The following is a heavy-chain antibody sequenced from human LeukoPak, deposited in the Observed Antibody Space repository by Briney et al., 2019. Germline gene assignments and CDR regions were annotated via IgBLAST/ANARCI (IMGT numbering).Heavy chain of an antibody. Sequence: SETLSLTCTVSGGSISSYYWSWIRQPPGKGLEWIGYIYYSGSTNYNPSLTSRVTISVDTSKNQFSLKLSSVTAADTAVYYCARRGDIVVDLGAFDIWGQGTMVTVSS. CDR2: IYYSGST. CDR3: ARRGDIVVDLGAFDI. D-gene: IGHD2-15*01. V-gene: IGHV4-59*01. CDR1: GGSISSYY. J-gene: IGHJ3*02.